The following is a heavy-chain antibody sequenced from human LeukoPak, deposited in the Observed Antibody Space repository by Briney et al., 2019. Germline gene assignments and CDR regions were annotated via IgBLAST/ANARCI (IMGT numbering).Heavy chain of an antibody. CDR1: GFSFSGHW. CDR2: ISPTGSTT. CDR3: AREDYGDYYAFDI. D-gene: IGHD4-17*01. Sequence: GGSLRLSCTASGFSFSGHWMHWARQLPGKGLVWVSRISPTGSTTSYADSVKGRFTVSRDNAKNTLYLQVNNLRAEDTAVYYCAREDYGDYYAFDIWGQGTMVTVSS. J-gene: IGHJ3*02. V-gene: IGHV3-74*01.